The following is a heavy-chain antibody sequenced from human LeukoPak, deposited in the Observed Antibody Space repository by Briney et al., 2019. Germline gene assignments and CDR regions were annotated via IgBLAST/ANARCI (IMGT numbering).Heavy chain of an antibody. J-gene: IGHJ4*02. V-gene: IGHV3-30-3*01. D-gene: IGHD2/OR15-2a*01. Sequence: PGGSLRLSCAASASTFSNDAIHWVRQAPGKGLEWVAVVSYDETNKYYADSVKGRFTISRDNSKNSLYLQMNSLKAEDTAVYYCARGPTRANSSDFWGQGTLVTVSS. CDR2: VSYDETNK. CDR3: ARGPTRANSSDF. CDR1: ASTFSNDA.